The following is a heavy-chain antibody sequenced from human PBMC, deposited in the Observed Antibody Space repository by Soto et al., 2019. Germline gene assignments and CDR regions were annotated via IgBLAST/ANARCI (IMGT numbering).Heavy chain of an antibody. V-gene: IGHV1-2*02. Sequence: ASLKVSCKASGYTFTGYYMHWVRQAPGQGLEWMGWINPNSGGTNYAQKFQGRVTMTRDTSISTAYMELSRLRSDDTAVYYCARDIREMDSSGWYRDFQHWGQGTLVTVSS. CDR2: INPNSGGT. CDR1: GYTFTGYY. J-gene: IGHJ1*01. CDR3: ARDIREMDSSGWYRDFQH. D-gene: IGHD6-19*01.